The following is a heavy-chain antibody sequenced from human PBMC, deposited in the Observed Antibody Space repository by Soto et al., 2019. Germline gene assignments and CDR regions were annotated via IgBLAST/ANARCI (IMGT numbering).Heavy chain of an antibody. D-gene: IGHD3-9*01. CDR2: INADSGDT. Sequence: QAHLVQSGAEVRKPGASVKVSCQALEHTSTIYYIHWVRQARGQGLEWMAWINADSGDTTYAEDFRGRVTFTRDTSTSTFHMELSRLRLDDTAMYFCATRDYDILTGYLHIWGQGTLITVSS. CDR1: EHTSTIYY. CDR3: ATRDYDILTGYLHI. J-gene: IGHJ1*01. V-gene: IGHV1-2*02.